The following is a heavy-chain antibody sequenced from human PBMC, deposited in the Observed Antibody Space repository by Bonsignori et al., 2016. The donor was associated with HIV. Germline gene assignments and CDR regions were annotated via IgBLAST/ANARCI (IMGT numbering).Heavy chain of an antibody. Sequence: QVQLLQSGAEVKKPGASVRVSCKVSGYSVTESAINWVRLAPGKGLEWMGGFDFHHKKTIDEQKFQGRITLTEDTSLDTAYMELSGLRSEDSAIYYCAASILTGYYYPDSWGPGTLVTVS. D-gene: IGHD3-9*01. V-gene: IGHV1-24*01. CDR1: GYSVTESA. J-gene: IGHJ4*02. CDR2: FDFHHKKT. CDR3: AASILTGYYYPDS.